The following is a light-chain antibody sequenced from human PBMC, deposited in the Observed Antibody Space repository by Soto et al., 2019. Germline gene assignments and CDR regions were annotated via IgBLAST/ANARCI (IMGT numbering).Light chain of an antibody. CDR2: EVS. CDR1: SSDVGSYNL. J-gene: IGLJ1*01. CDR3: CSYAGSPYV. Sequence: QSVLTQPASVSGSPGQSITISCTGTSSDVGSYNLVSWYQQHPGKAPKLMIYEVSKRSSGVSNRFSGSKSGNTASLTISGLQAEDEADYYCCSYAGSPYVFGTGTKVTVL. V-gene: IGLV2-23*02.